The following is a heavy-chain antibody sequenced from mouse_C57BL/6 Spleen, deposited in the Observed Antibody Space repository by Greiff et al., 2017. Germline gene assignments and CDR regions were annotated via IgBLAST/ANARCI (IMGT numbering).Heavy chain of an antibody. Sequence: EVQLQESGPGLVKPSQSLSLTCSVTGYSITSGNYWYWIRQFPGNKLEWMGYISNDGSNNYNPYLNNRISITRYTSKNQFFLKLNSVTAEETATYDSARDQYWFAYWGQGTLVTVSA. J-gene: IGHJ3*01. V-gene: IGHV3-6*01. CDR1: GYSITSGNY. CDR3: ARDQYWFAY. CDR2: ISNDGSN.